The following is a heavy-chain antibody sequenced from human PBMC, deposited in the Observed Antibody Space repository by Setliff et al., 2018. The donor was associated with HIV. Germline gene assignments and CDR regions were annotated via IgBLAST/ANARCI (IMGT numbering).Heavy chain of an antibody. Sequence: ASVKVSCKASGDTFNNYAINWVRQAPGQGLEWVGGIIPFFGTTLYEQKFQGRVTITADESKSTAYLELSSLRSEDTAVYYCARAGTITLIGWLDPWGQGTLVTVSS. CDR1: GDTFNNYA. V-gene: IGHV1-69*13. D-gene: IGHD3-22*01. CDR3: ARAGTITLIGWLDP. J-gene: IGHJ5*02. CDR2: IIPFFGTT.